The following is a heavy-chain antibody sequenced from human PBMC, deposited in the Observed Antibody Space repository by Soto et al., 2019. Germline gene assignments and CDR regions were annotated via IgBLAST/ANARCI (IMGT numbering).Heavy chain of an antibody. V-gene: IGHV3-30*18. J-gene: IGHJ6*02. D-gene: IGHD6-13*01. CDR2: ISYDGSNK. Sequence: PGGSLRLSCAASGFTFSSYGMHWVRQAPGKGLEWVAVISYDGSNKYYADSVKGRFTISRDNSKNTLYLQMNSLRAEDTAVYYCAKTHGSGYSSSWYQHGSLYYYGMDVWGQGTTVTVSS. CDR1: GFTFSSYG. CDR3: AKTHGSGYSSSWYQHGSLYYYGMDV.